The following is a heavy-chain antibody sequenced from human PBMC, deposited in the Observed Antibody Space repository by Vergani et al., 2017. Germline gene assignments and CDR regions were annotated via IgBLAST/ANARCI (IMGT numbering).Heavy chain of an antibody. CDR2: IHSSGTT. V-gene: IGHV4-61*02. Sequence: QVQLQESGPGLVKPSQILSLTCTVSGGSITSGSFYWSWIRQPAGKGLEWIGRIHSSGTTNYNPSLKSRVTLSVYTYKNQLSLRMTSVTAADTAVYYCARDSWTSELRGVYWFDTWGEGTLVSVSS. CDR3: ARDSWTSELRGVYWFDT. J-gene: IGHJ5*02. D-gene: IGHD3-10*01. CDR1: GGSITSGSFY.